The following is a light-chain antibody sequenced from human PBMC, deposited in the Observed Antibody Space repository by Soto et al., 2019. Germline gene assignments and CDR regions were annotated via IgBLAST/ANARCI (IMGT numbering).Light chain of an antibody. J-gene: IGLJ1*01. CDR3: TSYAGSNNFFYV. CDR2: EVS. CDR1: SSDVGGYNY. Sequence: QSARNQPPSASGSPGQSVTISCTGTSSDVGGYNYVSWYQQHPGKAPKLMIYEVSKRPSGVPDRFSGSKSGNTASLTVSGLQAEDEADYYCTSYAGSNNFFYVFGTGTKVTVL. V-gene: IGLV2-8*01.